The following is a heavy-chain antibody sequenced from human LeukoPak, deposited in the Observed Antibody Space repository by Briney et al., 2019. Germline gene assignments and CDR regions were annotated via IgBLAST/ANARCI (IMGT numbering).Heavy chain of an antibody. V-gene: IGHV3-30*02. CDR3: AKLPTYYDFWSYYYYMDV. Sequence: GGSLRLSCAASGFTFSSYGMHWVRQAPGKGLEWVAFIRYDGSNKYYADSVKGRFTISRDNSKNTLYLQMNSLRAEDTAVYYCAKLPTYYDFWSYYYYMDVWGKGTTVTVSS. J-gene: IGHJ6*03. D-gene: IGHD3/OR15-3a*01. CDR2: IRYDGSNK. CDR1: GFTFSSYG.